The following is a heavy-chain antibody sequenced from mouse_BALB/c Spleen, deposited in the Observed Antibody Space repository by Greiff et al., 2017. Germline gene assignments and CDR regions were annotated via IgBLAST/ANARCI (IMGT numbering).Heavy chain of an antibody. V-gene: IGHV3-2*02. D-gene: IGHD2-14*01. Sequence: EVQLQESGPGLVKPSQSLSLTCTVTGFSITSDYAWNWIRQFPGNQLEWMGYISYSGSTSYNPSLKSRISITRDTSKNQFFLQLNSVTTEDTATYYCAHRSYAMDYWGQGTSVTVSS. CDR1: GFSITSDYA. J-gene: IGHJ4*01. CDR2: ISYSGST. CDR3: AHRSYAMDY.